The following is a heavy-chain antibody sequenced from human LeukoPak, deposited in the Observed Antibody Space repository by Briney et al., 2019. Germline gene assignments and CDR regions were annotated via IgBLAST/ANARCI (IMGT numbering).Heavy chain of an antibody. J-gene: IGHJ4*02. CDR1: GYTFTGYF. CDR3: ARVNNYYDASNYLYYFDS. CDR2: LNPNTGGT. V-gene: IGHV1-2*02. D-gene: IGHD3-22*01. Sequence: VASVKVSCKASGYTFTGYFLHWVRQAPGQGLEWMGWLNPNTGGTNSAQKFQGRVSMTRDTSIRTAYMELSRLRSDDTAVYYCARVNNYYDASNYLYYFDSWGQGTLVTVSS.